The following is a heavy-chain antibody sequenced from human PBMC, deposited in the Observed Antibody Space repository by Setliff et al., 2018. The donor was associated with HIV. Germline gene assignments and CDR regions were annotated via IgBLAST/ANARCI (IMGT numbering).Heavy chain of an antibody. CDR2: IYTTGGT. D-gene: IGHD1-26*01. V-gene: IGHV4-4*07. CDR1: GVSIPTNY. Sequence: SETLSLTCNISGVSIPTNYWNWIRQPAGKGLEWIGRIYTTGGTNYNPALKSRVTMSIDTSKNQISLKLNSVTAADTATYYCARGGFKWSGSYADYWGQGTLVTVSP. J-gene: IGHJ4*02. CDR3: ARGGFKWSGSYADY.